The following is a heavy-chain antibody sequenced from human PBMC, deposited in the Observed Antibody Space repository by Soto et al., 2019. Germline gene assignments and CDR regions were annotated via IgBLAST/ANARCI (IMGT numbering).Heavy chain of an antibody. D-gene: IGHD1-7*01. Sequence: GGSLRLSCAASGFTFSSYGMHWVRQAPGKGLEWVAVIWYDGSNKYYADSVKGRFTISRDNSKNTLYLQMNSLRAEDTAVYYCARERAATGITGTTYAFDIWGQGTMVTVSS. CDR3: ARERAATGITGTTYAFDI. CDR1: GFTFSSYG. J-gene: IGHJ3*02. V-gene: IGHV3-33*01. CDR2: IWYDGSNK.